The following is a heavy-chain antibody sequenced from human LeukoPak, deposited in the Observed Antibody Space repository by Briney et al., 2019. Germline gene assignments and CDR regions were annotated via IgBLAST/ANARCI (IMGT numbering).Heavy chain of an antibody. J-gene: IGHJ3*01. Sequence: LTGGSLRLSCAASGFTFSSHGMHWVRQAPGKGLEWVAVISYDGSNKYYADSVKGRFTISRDNSKNTLYLQMNSLRAGDTAVYYCAKPTLGDVIDAFDVWGQGTMVTVSS. CDR1: GFTFSSHG. CDR2: ISYDGSNK. CDR3: AKPTLGDVIDAFDV. D-gene: IGHD3-10*01. V-gene: IGHV3-30*18.